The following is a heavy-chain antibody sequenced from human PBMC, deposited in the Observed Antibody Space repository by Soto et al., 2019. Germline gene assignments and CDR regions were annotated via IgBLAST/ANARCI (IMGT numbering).Heavy chain of an antibody. CDR2: IYISGTT. CDR3: ARGEQYSGRIFDY. D-gene: IGHD1-26*01. CDR1: GGSMNAHF. Sequence: SETLSLTCTASGGSMNAHFWSWIRQSAGKGLEWIGHIYISGTTMYNPSLKSRVTMSVDPPKNQLSLKLNSVTPEDTAVYFCARGEQYSGRIFDYWGQGTLVTVSS. V-gene: IGHV4-4*07. J-gene: IGHJ4*01.